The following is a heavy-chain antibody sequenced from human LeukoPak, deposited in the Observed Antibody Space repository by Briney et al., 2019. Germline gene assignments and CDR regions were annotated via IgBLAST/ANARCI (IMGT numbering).Heavy chain of an antibody. D-gene: IGHD3-22*01. V-gene: IGHV3-15*01. Sequence: AGGSLRLSCAASGFTFSNAWMSWVRQAPREGLEWVGRIKSKTDGGTTDYAAPVKGRFTISRDDSKNTLYLQMNSLKTEDTAVYYCTTVDYYDSSGYYLGLCFYWGQGTLVTVSS. CDR3: TTVDYYDSSGYYLGLCFY. CDR2: IKSKTDGGTT. J-gene: IGHJ4*02. CDR1: GFTFSNAW.